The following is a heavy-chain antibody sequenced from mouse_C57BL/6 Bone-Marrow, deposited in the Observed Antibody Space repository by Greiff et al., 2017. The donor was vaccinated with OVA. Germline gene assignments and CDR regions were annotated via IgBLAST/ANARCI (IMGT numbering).Heavy chain of an antibody. CDR3: ATYDYDCFAY. V-gene: IGHV2-9-1*01. CDR2: IWTGGGT. CDR1: GFSLTSYA. Sequence: VKLMESGPGLVAPSQSLSITCTVSGFSLTSYAISWVRQPPGKGLEWIGVIWTGGGTNYNSALISRLSNSKDNSKSQVFLKMNSLQTDDTARYYCATYDYDCFAYWGQGTLVTVSA. J-gene: IGHJ3*01. D-gene: IGHD2-4*01.